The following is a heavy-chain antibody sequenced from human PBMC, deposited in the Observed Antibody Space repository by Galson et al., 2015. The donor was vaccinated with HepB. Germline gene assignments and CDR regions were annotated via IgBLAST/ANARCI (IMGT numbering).Heavy chain of an antibody. CDR3: AKETASNNHDY. D-gene: IGHD1-14*01. CDR2: INNDGSST. V-gene: IGHV3-74*01. J-gene: IGHJ4*02. Sequence: SLRLSCAASAFSFSSYWMHWVRQAPGKGLVWVSRINNDGSSTSYADSVKGRFTISRDNAKNTVYLQMNSLRAEDMAVYYCAKETASNNHDYWGQGTLLTVSS. CDR1: AFSFSSYW.